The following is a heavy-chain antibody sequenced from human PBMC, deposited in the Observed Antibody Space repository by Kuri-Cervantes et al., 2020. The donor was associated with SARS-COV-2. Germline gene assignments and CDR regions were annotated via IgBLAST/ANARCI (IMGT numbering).Heavy chain of an antibody. J-gene: IGHJ4*02. V-gene: IGHV2-70*01. CDR2: IDWDDDK. Sequence: SPTLVTPTQTVAPTCTFTGFSLSTSGMCGSWIRQPPGKALEWLAPIDWDDDKYYSTSLKTRLTISKDTSKNQVVLTLTNVDPVDTAAYYCVRGIAVAGKGEHFDYWGQGTLVTVSS. CDR3: VRGIAVAGKGEHFDY. D-gene: IGHD6-19*01. CDR1: GFSLSTSGMC.